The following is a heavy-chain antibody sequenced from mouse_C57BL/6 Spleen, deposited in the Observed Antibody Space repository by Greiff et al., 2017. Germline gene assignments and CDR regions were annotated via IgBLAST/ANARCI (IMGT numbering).Heavy chain of an antibody. CDR2: IYPGDGDT. CDR1: GYAFSSSW. J-gene: IGHJ4*01. V-gene: IGHV1-82*01. CDR3: ARWNPYYYAMDY. Sequence: VKLMESGPELVKPGASAKISCKASGYAFSSSWMNWVKQRPGKGLEWIGRIYPGDGDTNYNGKFKGKATLTADKSSSTAYMQLSSLTSEDSAVYFCARWNPYYYAMDYWGQGTSVTVSS.